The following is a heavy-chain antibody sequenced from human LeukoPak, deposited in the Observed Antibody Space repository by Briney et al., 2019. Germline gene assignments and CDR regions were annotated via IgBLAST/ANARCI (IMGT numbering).Heavy chain of an antibody. CDR1: GGSFSGYY. J-gene: IGHJ6*03. CDR3: ARQGGYGGNGVDYYMDV. Sequence: SETLSLTCAVYGGSFSGYYWGWIRQPPGKDLEWIGEVSHSGNTNYNPSLKSRVTISVDTSKNQFSLRLSSVTAADTAVYFCARQGGYGGNGVDYYMDVWGKGTPVTVSS. CDR2: VSHSGNT. V-gene: IGHV4-34*01. D-gene: IGHD4-23*01.